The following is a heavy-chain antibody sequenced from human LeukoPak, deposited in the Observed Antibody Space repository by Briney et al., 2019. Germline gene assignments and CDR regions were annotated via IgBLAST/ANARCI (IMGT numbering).Heavy chain of an antibody. CDR1: GYTFTSYA. D-gene: IGHD6-6*01. Sequence: ASVKVSCKASGYTFTSYAMHWVRQAPGQRLEWMGWINAGNGNTKYSQEFQGRVTITKDTSASTAYMELSSLRSEDMAVYYCARSRVVYSSSSGYGYWGQGTLVTVSS. V-gene: IGHV1-3*03. J-gene: IGHJ4*02. CDR2: INAGNGNT. CDR3: ARSRVVYSSSSGYGY.